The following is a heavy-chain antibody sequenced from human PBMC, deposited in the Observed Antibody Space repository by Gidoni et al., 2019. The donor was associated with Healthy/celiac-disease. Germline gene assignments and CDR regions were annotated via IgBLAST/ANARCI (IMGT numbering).Heavy chain of an antibody. CDR3: ARWRFRELSVDY. Sequence: QVQLVQSGAEVKKPGASVTVSCKASGYTFTSYAMHWVRQAPGQRLEWMGWINAGNGNTKYSQKFQGRVTITRDTSASTAYMELSSLRSEDTAVYYCARWRFRELSVDYWGQGTLVTVSS. J-gene: IGHJ4*02. D-gene: IGHD3-10*01. CDR2: INAGNGNT. CDR1: GYTFTSYA. V-gene: IGHV1-3*01.